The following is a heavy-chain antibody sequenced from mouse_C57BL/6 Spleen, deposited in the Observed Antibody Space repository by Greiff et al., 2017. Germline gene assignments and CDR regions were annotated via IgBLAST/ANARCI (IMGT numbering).Heavy chain of an antibody. V-gene: IGHV1-64*01. CDR1: GYTFTSYW. CDR3: ARHSSGYEGFAY. CDR2: IHPNSGST. J-gene: IGHJ3*01. Sequence: QVQLQQPGAELVKPGASVKLSCKASGYTFTSYWMHWVKQRPGQGLEWIGMIHPNSGSTNYNEKFKSKDTLTVDKSSSTAYMQLSSLTSEDSAVYYCARHSSGYEGFAYWGQGTLVTVSA. D-gene: IGHD3-2*02.